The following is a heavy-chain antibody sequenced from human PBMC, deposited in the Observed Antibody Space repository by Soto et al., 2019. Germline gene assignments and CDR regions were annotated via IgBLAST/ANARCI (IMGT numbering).Heavy chain of an antibody. CDR1: EFTFNNYW. J-gene: IGHJ6*02. D-gene: IGHD3-16*02. Sequence: EVLLVESGGGSGQPVGSLRLSCAASEFTFNNYWMHWVRQVPGKGLEWVSRINTDGSTTNYADSLMGRFTIARDNADKTVYLQLNGLRAEETAVYYCARGIYLKYGLDVWGQGARVTVSS. V-gene: IGHV3-74*01. CDR2: INTDGSTT. CDR3: ARGIYLKYGLDV.